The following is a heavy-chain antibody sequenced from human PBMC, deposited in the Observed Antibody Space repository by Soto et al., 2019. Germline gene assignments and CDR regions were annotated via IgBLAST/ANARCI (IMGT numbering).Heavy chain of an antibody. Sequence: GASVKVSCKVSGYTLTELSMHWVRQAPGKGLEWMGGFDPEDGETIYAQRFQGRVTMTEDTSTDTAYMELSSLRSEDTAVYYCATGYPRYFDWLLYYWGQGTLVTVSS. CDR2: FDPEDGET. V-gene: IGHV1-24*01. CDR1: GYTLTELS. D-gene: IGHD3-9*01. J-gene: IGHJ4*02. CDR3: ATGYPRYFDWLLYY.